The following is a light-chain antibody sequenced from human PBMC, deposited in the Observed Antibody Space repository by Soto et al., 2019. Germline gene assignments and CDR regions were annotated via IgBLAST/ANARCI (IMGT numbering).Light chain of an antibody. CDR3: HHSYSTPYT. CDR1: QSISSY. J-gene: IGKJ2*01. Sequence: DIQMTQSPSSLSASVGDRVTITCRASQSISSYLNWYQQKPGKVPKLLIYAASSLQSVVPSRFSGSGSGTDFTLTISSLQPEDFGSYYYHHSYSTPYTFGQGTKLEIK. CDR2: AAS. V-gene: IGKV1-39*01.